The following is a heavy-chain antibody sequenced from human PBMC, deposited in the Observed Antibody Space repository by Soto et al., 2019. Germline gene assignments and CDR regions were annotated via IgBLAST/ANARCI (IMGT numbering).Heavy chain of an antibody. CDR1: GFTFSNYW. CDR2: IKQDGSEK. V-gene: IGHV3-7*01. CDR3: VMRFGFH. Sequence: PGGSLRLSCAASGFTFSNYWMTWVRQAPGKGLEWVANIKQDGSEKNYVDSVKGRFTISRDNAKNSMSLQMNSLRVEDTAVYYCVMRFGFHWGQGTLVTVS. J-gene: IGHJ4*02. D-gene: IGHD3-10*01.